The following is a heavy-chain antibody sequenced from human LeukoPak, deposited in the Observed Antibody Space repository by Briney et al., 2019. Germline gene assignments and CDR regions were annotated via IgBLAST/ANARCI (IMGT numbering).Heavy chain of an antibody. CDR3: ARGGGPFWSGYPYYYYYGMDV. CDR2: IYYSGST. J-gene: IGHJ6*02. D-gene: IGHD3-3*01. V-gene: IGHV4-39*01. CDR1: GGSISSSSYY. Sequence: SETLSLACTVSGGSISSSSYYWGWIRQPPGKGLEWIGSIYYSGSTYYNPSLKSRVTISVDTSKNQFSLKLSSVTAADTAVYYCARGGGPFWSGYPYYYYYGMDVWGQGTTVTVSS.